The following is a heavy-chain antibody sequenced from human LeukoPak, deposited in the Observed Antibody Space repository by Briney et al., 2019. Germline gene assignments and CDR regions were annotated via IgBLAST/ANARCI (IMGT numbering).Heavy chain of an antibody. D-gene: IGHD5-12*01. CDR2: INHSGSI. V-gene: IGHV4-34*01. J-gene: IGHJ4*02. CDR3: ARRNAPSGYEIDY. Sequence: SGTLSLTCAVYGGSFSGYYWSWVRQPPGKGLEWMGEINHSGSIKYNLSLKSRVNRSVDTSKHQISLKLSYVTAADTGVYYCARRNAPSGYEIDYWGQGTLVTVSS. CDR1: GGSFSGYY.